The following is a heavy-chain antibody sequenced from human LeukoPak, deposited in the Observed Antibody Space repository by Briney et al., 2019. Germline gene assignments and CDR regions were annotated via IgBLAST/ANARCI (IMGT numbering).Heavy chain of an antibody. D-gene: IGHD3-3*01. CDR3: ARGPLFGVVIGPLIDY. CDR2: MNPNSGNT. CDR1: GYTFTSYD. J-gene: IGHJ4*02. Sequence: ASVKVSCKASGYTFTSYDINWVRQATGQGLEWMGWMNPNSGNTGYAQKFQGRVTMARNTSISTAYMELSSLRSEDTAVYYCARGPLFGVVIGPLIDYWGQGTLVTVSS. V-gene: IGHV1-8*01.